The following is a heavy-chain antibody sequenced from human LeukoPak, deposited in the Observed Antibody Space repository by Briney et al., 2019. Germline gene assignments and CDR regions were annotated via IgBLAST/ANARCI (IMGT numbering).Heavy chain of an antibody. D-gene: IGHD3-10*01. V-gene: IGHV3-23*01. Sequence: GGSLRLSCAASGFTFKTYAMSWVRQAPGKGLEWVSSIRSSGDSTYYADSVKGRFTISRDNTRNTLYLQTNSLRAEDTAVYYCAKEVRESAWFYFDYWGQGTLATVSS. CDR3: AKEVRESAWFYFDY. CDR1: GFTFKTYA. J-gene: IGHJ4*02. CDR2: IRSSGDST.